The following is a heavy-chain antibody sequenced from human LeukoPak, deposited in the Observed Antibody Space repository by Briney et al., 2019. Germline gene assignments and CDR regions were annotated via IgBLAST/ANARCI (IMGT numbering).Heavy chain of an antibody. Sequence: GGSLRLSCAASGFTFSSYSMNWVRQAPGKGLEWVSSISSSSSYIYYADSVKGRFSISRDNAKNSLYLQMNSLRAEDTAVYYCACIAAAGTSFDYWGQGTLVTVSS. V-gene: IGHV3-21*01. CDR2: ISSSSSYI. D-gene: IGHD6-13*01. CDR1: GFTFSSYS. CDR3: ACIAAAGTSFDY. J-gene: IGHJ4*02.